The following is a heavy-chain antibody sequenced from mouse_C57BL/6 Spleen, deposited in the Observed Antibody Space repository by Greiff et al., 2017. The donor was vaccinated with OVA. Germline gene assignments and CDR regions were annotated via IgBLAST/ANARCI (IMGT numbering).Heavy chain of an antibody. J-gene: IGHJ4*01. D-gene: IGHD2-3*01. CDR3: TRGGYYPYYAMDY. Sequence: QVQLQQSGAELVRPGASVTLSCKASGYTFTDYEMHWVKQTPVHGLEWIGAIDPETGGTAYNQKFKGKAILTADKSSSTAYMELRSLTSEDSAVYDCTRGGYYPYYAMDYWGQGTSVTVSS. V-gene: IGHV1-15*01. CDR1: GYTFTDYE. CDR2: IDPETGGT.